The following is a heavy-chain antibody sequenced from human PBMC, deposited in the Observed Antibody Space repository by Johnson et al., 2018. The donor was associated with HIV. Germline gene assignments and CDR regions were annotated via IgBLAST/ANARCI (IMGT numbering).Heavy chain of an antibody. CDR1: GFTFSSYG. CDR2: ISYDGSNK. J-gene: IGHJ3*02. D-gene: IGHD3-9*01. Sequence: QMQLVESGGGVVQPGRSLRLSCVASGFTFSSYGMHWVRQAPGKGLEWVTIISYDGSNKYYADSVKGRFTISRDNSKNTLYLQMNSLRVEDTAVYYCAKDIRLVSAYYDILSGTSFDAFDIWGQGTMVTVSS. V-gene: IGHV3-30*18. CDR3: AKDIRLVSAYYDILSGTSFDAFDI.